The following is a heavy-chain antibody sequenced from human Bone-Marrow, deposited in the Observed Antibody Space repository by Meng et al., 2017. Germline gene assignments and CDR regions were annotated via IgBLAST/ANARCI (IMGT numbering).Heavy chain of an antibody. CDR1: GYIFTNYY. CDR2: INPSGGST. D-gene: IGHD3-22*01. CDR3: ARDHRRGYYDSSGYYPYY. Sequence: ASVKVSCKASGYIFTNYYMHWVRQAPGQGLEWMGIINPSGGSTTYAQKFQGRLSMTRDMSTGTIYMELSSLTSEDTAVYYCARDHRRGYYDSSGYYPYYWGQGTLVTVSS. J-gene: IGHJ4*02. V-gene: IGHV1-46*01.